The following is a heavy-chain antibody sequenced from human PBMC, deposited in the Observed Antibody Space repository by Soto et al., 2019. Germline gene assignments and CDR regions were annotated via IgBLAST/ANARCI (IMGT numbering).Heavy chain of an antibody. CDR3: AREWGGVAVTKPDTDY. Sequence: GESLKISCAASGFTFSSYSMNWVRQAPGKGLEWVSSISSSSSYIYYADSVKGRFTISRDNAKNSLYLQMNSLRAEDTAVYYCAREWGGVAVTKPDTDYWGQGTLVTVSS. CDR1: GFTFSSYS. D-gene: IGHD4-17*01. V-gene: IGHV3-21*01. CDR2: ISSSSSYI. J-gene: IGHJ4*02.